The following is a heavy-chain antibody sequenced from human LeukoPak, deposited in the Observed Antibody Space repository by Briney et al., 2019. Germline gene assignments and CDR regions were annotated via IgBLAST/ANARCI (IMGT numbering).Heavy chain of an antibody. J-gene: IGHJ4*02. CDR1: GGTFSSYA. Sequence: ASVKVSCKASGGTFSSYAISWVRQAPGQGLEWMGGIIPIFGTASYAQKFQGRVTITTDESTSTAYMELSSLRSEDTAAYYCANQKWGTVVIPYFDYWGQGTLVTVSS. CDR2: IIPIFGTA. V-gene: IGHV1-69*05. CDR3: ANQKWGTVVIPYFDY. D-gene: IGHD4-23*01.